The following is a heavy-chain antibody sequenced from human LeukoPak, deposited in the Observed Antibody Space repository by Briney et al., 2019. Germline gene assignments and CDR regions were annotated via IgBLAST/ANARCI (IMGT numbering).Heavy chain of an antibody. D-gene: IGHD5-18*01. CDR1: GGSISSYY. J-gene: IGHJ3*02. V-gene: IGHV4-4*07. CDR3: ARARIQLWGDAFDI. CDR2: IYTSGST. Sequence: SETLSPTCTVSGGSISSYYWSWIRQPAGKGLEWIGRIYTSGSTNYNPSLKSRVTMSVDTSKNQFSLKLSSVTAADTAVYYCARARIQLWGDAFDIWGQGTMVTVSS.